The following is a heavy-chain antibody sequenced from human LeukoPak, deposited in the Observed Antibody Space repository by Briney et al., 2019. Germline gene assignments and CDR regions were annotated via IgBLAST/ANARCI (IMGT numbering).Heavy chain of an antibody. Sequence: ASVKVSCKASGYTFTGYYMRWVRQAPGQGLEWMGWINPNSGGTNYAQKFQGRVTMTRDTSISTAYMELSRLRSDDTAVYYCARGYGDYEGYAFDIWGQGTMVTVSS. D-gene: IGHD4-17*01. CDR2: INPNSGGT. J-gene: IGHJ3*02. CDR1: GYTFTGYY. V-gene: IGHV1-2*02. CDR3: ARGYGDYEGYAFDI.